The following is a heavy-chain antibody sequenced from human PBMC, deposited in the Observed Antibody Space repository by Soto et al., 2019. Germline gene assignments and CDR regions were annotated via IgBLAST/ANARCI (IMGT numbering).Heavy chain of an antibody. CDR3: ARRSILPTRIRGARGYHFGMDV. Sequence: PAETLSLTCLVSGVSINSGPSYWDWIGQPPGKGLDWIGGVRSSGKIFSNPSHTGRVTRPLTTSRNKFSLNLTPVTATDTAVYFCARRSILPTRIRGARGYHFGMDVWGQGTTVTVSS. CDR1: GVSINSGPSY. J-gene: IGHJ6*02. CDR2: VRSSGKI. D-gene: IGHD1-26*01. V-gene: IGHV4-39*01.